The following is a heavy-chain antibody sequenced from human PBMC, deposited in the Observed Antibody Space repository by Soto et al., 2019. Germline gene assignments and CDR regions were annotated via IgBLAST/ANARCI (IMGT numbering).Heavy chain of an antibody. Sequence: QVQLVQSGAEVKKPGASVKVSCKASGYTFTSKDINWVRQATGQGLEWVGWMNPNSGNIGYAQKFQGRITMTRDISICTAYMELSSLRSEDTAVYYCATCSGVSCYADYWGQGTLVTVSS. CDR1: GYTFTSKD. D-gene: IGHD2-2*01. V-gene: IGHV1-8*01. CDR2: MNPNSGNI. J-gene: IGHJ4*02. CDR3: ATCSGVSCYADY.